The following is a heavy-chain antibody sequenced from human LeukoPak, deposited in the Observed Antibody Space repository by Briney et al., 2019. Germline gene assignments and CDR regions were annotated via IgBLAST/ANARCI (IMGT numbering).Heavy chain of an antibody. D-gene: IGHD6-19*01. J-gene: IGHJ5*02. Sequence: SQTLSLTCRVSGDSLNSGNFYWTWIRQPAGKGLEWIGRVFTNGDTSYNPSLKSRVTIFLDSSQNHFSLRLSSVAATDTAVYYCARGRAGRLSASNWFDPWGHGTLVTVSS. CDR3: ARGRAGRLSASNWFDP. CDR2: VFTNGDT. CDR1: GDSLNSGNFY. V-gene: IGHV4-61*02.